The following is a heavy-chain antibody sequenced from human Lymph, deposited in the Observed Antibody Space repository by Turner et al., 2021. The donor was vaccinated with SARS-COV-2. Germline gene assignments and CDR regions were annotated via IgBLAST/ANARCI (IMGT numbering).Heavy chain of an antibody. Sequence: EVPLVESGGGLVQPGGSLRLSGAASGLTVSSNYMSWVRQAPGKGLEWVSVIYSGGTTYYADSVKGRFTISRHNSKNTLYLQMNSLKAEDTAVYYCARGLDTAGGMDVWGQGTTVTVSS. CDR1: GLTVSSNY. CDR2: IYSGGTT. V-gene: IGHV3-53*04. CDR3: ARGLDTAGGMDV. D-gene: IGHD5-18*01. J-gene: IGHJ6*02.